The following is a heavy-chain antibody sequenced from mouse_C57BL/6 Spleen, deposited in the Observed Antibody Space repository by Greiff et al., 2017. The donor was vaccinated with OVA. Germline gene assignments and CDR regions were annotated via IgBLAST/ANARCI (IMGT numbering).Heavy chain of an antibody. CDR2: ISNGGGST. CDR3: AREGNYHLDY. D-gene: IGHD2-1*01. CDR1: GFTFSDYY. J-gene: IGHJ2*01. Sequence: EVKLVESGGGLVQPGGSLKLSCAASGFTFSDYYMYWVRQTPEKRLEWVAYISNGGGSTYYPDTVKGRFTISRDNAKNTLYLQMSRLKSEDTAMYYCAREGNYHLDYWGQGTTLTVSS. V-gene: IGHV5-12*01.